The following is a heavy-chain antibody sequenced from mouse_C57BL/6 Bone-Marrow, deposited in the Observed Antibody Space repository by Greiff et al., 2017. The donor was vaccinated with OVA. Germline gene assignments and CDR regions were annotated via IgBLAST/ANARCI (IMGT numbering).Heavy chain of an antibody. Sequence: QVQLKESGAELVGPGASVKLSCKASGYTFTDYYINWVKQRPGQGLEWIARIYPGSGNTYYNEKFKGKATLTAEKSSSTAYMQLSSLTSEDSAVYFCARRGGNWGQGTTLTVSS. CDR3: ARRGGN. V-gene: IGHV1-76*01. CDR1: GYTFTDYY. J-gene: IGHJ2*01. CDR2: IYPGSGNT.